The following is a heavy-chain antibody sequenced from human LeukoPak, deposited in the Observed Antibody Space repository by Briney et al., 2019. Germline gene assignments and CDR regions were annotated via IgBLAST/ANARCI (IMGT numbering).Heavy chain of an antibody. Sequence: GEPLKISCKGSGYSFTSYWIGWVRQMPGKGLEWMGIIYPGDSDTRYSPSFQGQVTISANKSISTAYLQWSSLKASDTAMYYCARLRRRGYSYGPFDYWGQGTLVTVYS. V-gene: IGHV5-51*01. CDR1: GYSFTSYW. CDR3: ARLRRRGYSYGPFDY. CDR2: IYPGDSDT. J-gene: IGHJ4*02. D-gene: IGHD5-18*01.